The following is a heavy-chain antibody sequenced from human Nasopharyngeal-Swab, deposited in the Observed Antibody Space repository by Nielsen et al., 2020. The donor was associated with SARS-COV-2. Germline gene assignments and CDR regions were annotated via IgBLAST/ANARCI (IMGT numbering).Heavy chain of an antibody. CDR3: ARGGVTYYYDSDPSADMDV. Sequence: VRQMPGKGLVWVAVISYHGSNKYYADSVKGRFTISRDNSKNTLYLQMNSLRAEDTAVYYCARGGVTYYYDSDPSADMDVWGKGTTVTVSS. D-gene: IGHD3-22*01. CDR2: ISYHGSNK. V-gene: IGHV3-30-3*01. J-gene: IGHJ6*03.